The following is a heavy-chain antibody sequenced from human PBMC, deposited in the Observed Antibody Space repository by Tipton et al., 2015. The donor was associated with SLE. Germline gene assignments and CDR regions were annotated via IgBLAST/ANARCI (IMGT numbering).Heavy chain of an antibody. D-gene: IGHD1-26*01. CDR2: MYNSGST. V-gene: IGHV4-4*07. Sequence: QVQLVQSGGGLVKPGGSLRLSCAASGFTFSDYYMSWIRQAPGKGLEWIGRMYNSGSTDYNPSLKSRVTMSVDMSKNQFSLRLTSVTAADTAVYYCARTLGAIAHTVYDAFDIWGQGKMVTVSS. CDR3: ARTLGAIAHTVYDAFDI. CDR1: GFTFSDYY. J-gene: IGHJ3*02.